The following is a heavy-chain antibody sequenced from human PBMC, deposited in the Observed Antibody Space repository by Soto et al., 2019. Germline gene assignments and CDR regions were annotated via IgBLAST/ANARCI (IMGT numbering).Heavy chain of an antibody. Sequence: SETLSLTVSVSGASMGSGGYSWNGARHSPGKGLEWIGFVYHSWTTYYNPSLESRVTIPVDRSKNQFSLNLTSVTAPDTAVHYPARGAPLLFDRLDPWGQGTLVTVSS. J-gene: IGHJ5*02. CDR3: ARGAPLLFDRLDP. D-gene: IGHD3-10*01. CDR1: GASMGSGGYS. CDR2: VYHSWTT. V-gene: IGHV4-30-2*06.